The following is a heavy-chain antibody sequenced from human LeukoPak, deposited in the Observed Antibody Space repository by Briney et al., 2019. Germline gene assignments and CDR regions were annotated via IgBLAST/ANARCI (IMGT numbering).Heavy chain of an antibody. J-gene: IGHJ4*02. CDR3: AKDETVVVAASGLDY. Sequence: GGSLRLSCAAPEFTFNSYNMNWVRQAPGKGLEWVSSISSSSNYIYYADPVKGRFTISRDNSKNTLYLRMNSLRAEDTAVYYCAKDETVVVAASGLDYWGQGTLVTVSS. CDR1: EFTFNSYN. D-gene: IGHD2-15*01. CDR2: ISSSSNYI. V-gene: IGHV3-21*01.